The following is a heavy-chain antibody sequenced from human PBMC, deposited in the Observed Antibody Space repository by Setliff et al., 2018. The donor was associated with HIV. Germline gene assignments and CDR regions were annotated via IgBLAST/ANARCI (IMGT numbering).Heavy chain of an antibody. V-gene: IGHV1-18*04. CDR2: IRTYNGNT. J-gene: IGHJ4*02. Sequence: ASVKVSCKTSGYTFDIYYIHWVRQAPGQGLEWMGWIRTYNGNTHYAQKFQGRVTIARDTSASTAYMELTSLRSEDTAVYFCARRVSYATSGYSLGYWGQGTLVTVSS. CDR3: ARRVSYATSGYSLGY. CDR1: GYTFDIYY. D-gene: IGHD5-12*01.